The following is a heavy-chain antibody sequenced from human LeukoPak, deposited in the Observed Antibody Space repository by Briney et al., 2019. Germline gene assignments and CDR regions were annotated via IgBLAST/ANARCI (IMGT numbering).Heavy chain of an antibody. CDR1: GGSISSYY. CDR3: ARGILPSSRDYDRALPDY. J-gene: IGHJ4*02. Sequence: SETLSLTCTVSGGSISSYYWSWIRQPPGKGLEWIGYIHYSGCTNYNPSLKSRVTISVDTSKNQFSLKLSSVTAADTAVCYCARGILPSSRDYDRALPDYWGQGTLVTVSS. D-gene: IGHD4-17*01. CDR2: IHYSGCT. V-gene: IGHV4-59*01.